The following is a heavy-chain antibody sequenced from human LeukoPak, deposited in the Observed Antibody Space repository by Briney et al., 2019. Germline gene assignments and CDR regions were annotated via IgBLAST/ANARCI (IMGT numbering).Heavy chain of an antibody. J-gene: IGHJ3*02. Sequence: SETLSLTCTVSGGSISSYYWSWVRQPPGKGLEWIGYIYYSGNTNYNPSLKSRVTISVDTSKNQFSLRLSSVTAADTAVYYCARSYCGGGSCGAFDIWGQGTMVTVSS. CDR1: GGSISSYY. CDR3: ARSYCGGGSCGAFDI. V-gene: IGHV4-59*01. D-gene: IGHD2-15*01. CDR2: IYYSGNT.